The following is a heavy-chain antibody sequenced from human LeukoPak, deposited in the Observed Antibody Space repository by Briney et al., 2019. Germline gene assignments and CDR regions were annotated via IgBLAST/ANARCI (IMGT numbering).Heavy chain of an antibody. J-gene: IGHJ4*02. D-gene: IGHD6-13*01. V-gene: IGHV3-21*01. CDR2: ISSNSRYI. CDR3: ARDALAAAGYFDY. Sequence: GGSLRLSCAASGLTFSSYNMNWVRQAPGKGLEWVSSISSNSRYIYYADSVKGRFTISRDNAKNSLYLQMNSLRAEDTAVYYCARDALAAAGYFDYWGQGTLVTVSS. CDR1: GLTFSSYN.